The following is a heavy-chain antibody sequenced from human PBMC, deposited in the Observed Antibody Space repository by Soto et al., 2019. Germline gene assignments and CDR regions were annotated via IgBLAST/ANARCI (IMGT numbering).Heavy chain of an antibody. CDR3: AREVIPLTTDWYFDL. J-gene: IGHJ2*01. V-gene: IGHV4-30-4*01. CDR2: IYDSGST. D-gene: IGHD4-17*01. Sequence: QLQLRESGPGLVKPSETLSLTCTVSGGSISGGVGGLYYWSWIRQPPGRGLEWMGYIYDSGSTYHNPSLKSRVTISVDPSKNQFSLRLSSVTAADTAVYYCAREVIPLTTDWYFDLWGRGTLVTVSS. CDR1: GGSISGGVGGLYY.